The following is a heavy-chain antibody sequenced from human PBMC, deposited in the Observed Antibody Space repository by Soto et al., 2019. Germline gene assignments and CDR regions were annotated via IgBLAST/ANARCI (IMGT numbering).Heavy chain of an antibody. CDR3: ARESFTYGDYWVY. D-gene: IGHD4-17*01. CDR2: INPSGGST. V-gene: IGHV1-46*03. Sequence: QVQLVQSGAEVKKPGASVKVSCKASGYTFTSYYMHWVRQAPGQGLEWMGIINPSGGSTSYAQKFQGRVTMTRDTATSTVYMELSSLRSEDKAVYYCARESFTYGDYWVYWGQGTLVTVSS. J-gene: IGHJ4*02. CDR1: GYTFTSYY.